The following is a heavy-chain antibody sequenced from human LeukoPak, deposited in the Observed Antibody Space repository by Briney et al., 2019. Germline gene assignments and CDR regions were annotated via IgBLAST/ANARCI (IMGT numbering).Heavy chain of an antibody. CDR2: IIPNLGIA. J-gene: IGHJ4*02. Sequence: GASVKVSCKASGGTFSSYTISWVRQAPGQGLEWMGRIIPNLGIANYAQKFQGRVTITADKSTSTAYMELSSLRSEDTAVYYCARGTVTFGFDYWGQGTLVTVSS. CDR1: GGTFSSYT. CDR3: ARGTVTFGFDY. V-gene: IGHV1-69*02. D-gene: IGHD4-17*01.